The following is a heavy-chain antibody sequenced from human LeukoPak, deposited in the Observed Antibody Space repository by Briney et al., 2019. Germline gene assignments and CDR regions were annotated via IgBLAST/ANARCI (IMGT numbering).Heavy chain of an antibody. Sequence: SETLSLTCAVDGGSFSGYYWSWIRQPAGKGLEWIGRIYTSGSTNYNPSLKSRVTMSVDTSKNQFSLKLSSVTAADTAVYYCARDPGGRALDYWGQGTLVTVSS. V-gene: IGHV4-4*07. CDR1: GGSFSGYY. CDR2: IYTSGST. J-gene: IGHJ4*02. CDR3: ARDPGGRALDY. D-gene: IGHD1-26*01.